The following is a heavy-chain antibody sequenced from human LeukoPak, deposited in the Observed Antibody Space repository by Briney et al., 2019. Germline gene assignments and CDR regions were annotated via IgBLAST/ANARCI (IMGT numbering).Heavy chain of an antibody. CDR2: IYYSGST. CDR1: GGSISSSSYY. CDR3: ARQGIAVATTTFDS. D-gene: IGHD6-19*01. J-gene: IGHJ4*02. Sequence: SETLSLTCTVSGGSISSSSYYWGWIRQPPGKGLEWIGTIYYSGSTYYNPSLKSRVTISVDTSKNRFSLKLISVTVADTAVYYCARQGIAVATTTFDSWGQGTLVTVSS. V-gene: IGHV4-39*01.